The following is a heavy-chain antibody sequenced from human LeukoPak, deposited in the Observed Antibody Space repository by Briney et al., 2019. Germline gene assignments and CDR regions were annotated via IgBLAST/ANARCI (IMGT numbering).Heavy chain of an antibody. V-gene: IGHV3-49*03. J-gene: IGHJ4*02. D-gene: IGHD2-2*01. CDR2: IRSKAYGGTT. CDR3: TRDSPRYCSSTSCYEEEGDY. Sequence: PGRSLRLSCTASGFTFGDYAMSWFRQAPGKGLECVGFIRSKAYGGTTEYAASVKGRFTISIDDSKIIAYLQMNSLKTEDTAVYYCTRDSPRYCSSTSCYEEEGDYWGQGTLVTVSS. CDR1: GFTFGDYA.